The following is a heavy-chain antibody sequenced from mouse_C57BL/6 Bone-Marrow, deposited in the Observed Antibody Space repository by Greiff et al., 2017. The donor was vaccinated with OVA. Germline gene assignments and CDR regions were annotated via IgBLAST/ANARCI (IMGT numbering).Heavy chain of an antibody. D-gene: IGHD4-1*01. Sequence: DVHLVESGGDLVKPGGSLKLSCAASGFTFSSYGMSWVRQTPDKRLEWVATISSGGSYTYYPDSVKGRFTISRDNAKNTLYLQMSSLKSEDTAMYYCARNWGPYFDYWGQGTTLTVSS. CDR3: ARNWGPYFDY. CDR2: ISSGGSYT. J-gene: IGHJ2*01. V-gene: IGHV5-6*01. CDR1: GFTFSSYG.